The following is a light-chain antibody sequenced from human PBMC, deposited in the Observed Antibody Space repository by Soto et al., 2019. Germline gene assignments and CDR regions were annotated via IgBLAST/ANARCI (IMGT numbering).Light chain of an antibody. CDR3: QQYYSYPQT. CDR1: LCISSY. Sequence: AIRMTQSPSSFSASTGDRVTITCRASLCISSYLAWYQQKPGKAPKLLIYAASTLQSGVPSRFSGSGSGTDFTLTISCLQSEDFATYYCQQYYSYPQTFGQGTKLEIK. CDR2: AAS. J-gene: IGKJ2*01. V-gene: IGKV1-8*01.